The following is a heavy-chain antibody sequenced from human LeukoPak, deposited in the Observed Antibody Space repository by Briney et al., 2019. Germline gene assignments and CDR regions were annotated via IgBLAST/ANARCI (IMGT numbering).Heavy chain of an antibody. J-gene: IGHJ2*01. V-gene: IGHV3-30*03. Sequence: GGSLRLSCAASGFTFSNYGMHWVRQAPGKGLEWVAVVSYGETNKYYADSVKGRFTISRDNSKNTLYLQMNSLRAEDTAVYYCARELISTTWRGNRSYFDLWGRGTLVTVSS. CDR1: GFTFSNYG. D-gene: IGHD1-1*01. CDR3: ARELISTTWRGNRSYFDL. CDR2: VSYGETNK.